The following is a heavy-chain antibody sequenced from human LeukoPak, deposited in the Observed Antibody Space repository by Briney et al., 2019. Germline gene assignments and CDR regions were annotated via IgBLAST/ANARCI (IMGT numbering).Heavy chain of an antibody. CDR1: RFTFDDYG. V-gene: IGHV3-20*04. D-gene: IGHD3-10*01. CDR2: INWNGGST. CDR3: ARCYGSGSYYNPIDY. Sequence: GGSLRLSCAASRFTFDDYGMSWVRQAPGKGLEWVSGINWNGGSTGYADSVKGRFTISRDNAKNSLYLQMNSLRAEDTALYYCARCYGSGSYYNPIDYWGQGTLVTVSS. J-gene: IGHJ4*02.